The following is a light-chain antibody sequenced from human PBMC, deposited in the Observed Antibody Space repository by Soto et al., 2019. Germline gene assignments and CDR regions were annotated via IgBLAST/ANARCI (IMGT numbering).Light chain of an antibody. J-gene: IGLJ1*01. V-gene: IGLV2-23*01. CDR2: EGN. CDR3: CSYAGGSTYV. Sequence: QSALTQPASVSGSPGQSITISCTGSISNIGTYNYVSWYQQFPGKAPKVIISEGNQRPSGVSDRFSGSKSGSTASLTISGLQVEGEADYYCCSYAGGSTYVFGTGTKLTVL. CDR1: ISNIGTYNY.